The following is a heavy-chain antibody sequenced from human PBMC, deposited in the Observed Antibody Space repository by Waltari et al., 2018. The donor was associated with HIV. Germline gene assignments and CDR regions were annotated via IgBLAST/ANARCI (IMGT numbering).Heavy chain of an antibody. CDR1: TLSSDW. J-gene: IGHJ3*01. CDR3: ARSRSDAFDL. CDR2: IKEDGSEK. Sequence: TLSSDWMTWVRQAPGKGLEWVANIKEDGSEKWYVDSVKGRFTISRDNAKNSVYLQMNSLRAEDTAVYYCARSRSDAFDLWGQGTMVTVSS. V-gene: IGHV3-7*01.